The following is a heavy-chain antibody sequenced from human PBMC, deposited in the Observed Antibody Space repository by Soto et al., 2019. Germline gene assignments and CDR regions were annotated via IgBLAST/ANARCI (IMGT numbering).Heavy chain of an antibody. V-gene: IGHV1-69*06. CDR3: ARDQPRYDFWSGYYYYGMDV. CDR2: IIPIFGTA. D-gene: IGHD3-3*01. J-gene: IGHJ6*02. CDR1: GGTFSSYA. Sequence: ASVKVSCKASGGTFSSYAISWVRQAPGQGLEWMGGIIPIFGTANYAQKFQGRVTITADKSTSTAYMELSSLRSEDTAVYYCARDQPRYDFWSGYYYYGMDVWGQGTTVTVSS.